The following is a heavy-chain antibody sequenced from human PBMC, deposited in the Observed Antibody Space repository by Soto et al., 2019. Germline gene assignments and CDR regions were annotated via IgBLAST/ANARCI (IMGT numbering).Heavy chain of an antibody. Sequence: SETLSLTCTVSGGSISSYYWSWIRQPPGKGLEWIGYFFYTGSTNYNPSLKSRLTISGDTSKNQFYLRLTSVTAADTAVYYCAMVSAVTGLGWFGPWGQGTLVTVSS. CDR3: AMVSAVTGLGWFGP. J-gene: IGHJ5*02. V-gene: IGHV4-59*01. CDR2: FFYTGST. CDR1: GGSISSYY. D-gene: IGHD6-19*01.